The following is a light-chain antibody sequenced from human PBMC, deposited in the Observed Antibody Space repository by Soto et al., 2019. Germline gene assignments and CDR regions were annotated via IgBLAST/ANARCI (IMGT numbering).Light chain of an antibody. Sequence: QSALTQPASVSGSPGQSITISCTGTSSDVGGYNYVSWYQQHPGKAPKLLIFEVSNRPSGVSNRFSGSKSDNTASLTISGLHAEDEADYYCSSYTSSSTLYVFGTGTKVTAL. J-gene: IGLJ1*01. CDR1: SSDVGGYNY. CDR3: SSYTSSSTLYV. CDR2: EVS. V-gene: IGLV2-14*01.